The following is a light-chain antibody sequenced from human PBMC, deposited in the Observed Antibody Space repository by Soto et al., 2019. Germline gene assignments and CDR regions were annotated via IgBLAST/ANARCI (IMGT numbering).Light chain of an antibody. J-gene: IGLJ2*01. CDR2: SNT. Sequence: QSVLTQPPSASGTPGQRVTISCSGSSSNIGSNTVNWYQQFPGTAPKLLIYSNTQRPSGVPDRFSGSKSGTSASLAISGLQSEHEAVYYCCSYAGSYTVIFGGGTKLTVL. CDR3: CSYAGSYTVI. CDR1: SSNIGSNT. V-gene: IGLV1-44*01.